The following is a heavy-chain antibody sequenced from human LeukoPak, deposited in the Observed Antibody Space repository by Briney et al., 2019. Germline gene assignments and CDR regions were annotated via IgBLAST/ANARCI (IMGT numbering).Heavy chain of an antibody. V-gene: IGHV4-59*01. CDR2: IYYSGTT. D-gene: IGHD6-6*01. J-gene: IGHJ4*02. CDR1: GGSISSYY. Sequence: SETLSLTCTVSGGSISSYYRSWIRQPPGKGLELIGYIYYSGTTNYNPSLKSRVTISVDTSDNQFFLNLSSVTAADTAVYYCARAMSIAARLQTIFDYWGQGTLVTVSS. CDR3: ARAMSIAARLQTIFDY.